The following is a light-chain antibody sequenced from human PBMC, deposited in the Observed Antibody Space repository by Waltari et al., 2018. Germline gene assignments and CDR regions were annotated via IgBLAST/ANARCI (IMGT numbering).Light chain of an antibody. CDR1: QSVGRS. CDR2: GAS. J-gene: IGKJ1*01. CDR3: QHYVHLPAT. Sequence: EIVLTQSPGTLSLSPGERATLSCRASQSVGRSLAWYQQKPGQAPRLLIYGASSRATGVPDRFSGSGSGTDFSLTISGLEPEDFAVYYCQHYVHLPATFGQGTKVEI. V-gene: IGKV3-20*01.